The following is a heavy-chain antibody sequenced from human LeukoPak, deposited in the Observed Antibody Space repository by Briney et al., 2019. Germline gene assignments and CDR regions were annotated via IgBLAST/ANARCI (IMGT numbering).Heavy chain of an antibody. CDR2: IYNSGST. V-gene: IGHV4-59*01. D-gene: IGHD1-26*01. J-gene: IGHJ4*02. CDR3: VRDRELTY. CDR1: GGSISIYY. Sequence: AETLSLTCTVSGGSISIYYWGWIRQPPGKGLEWIGYIYNSGSTIYNPSLRSRVTISVDTSKNQFSLKLNSVTAADTAVYYCVRDRELTYWSQGTLVTVSS.